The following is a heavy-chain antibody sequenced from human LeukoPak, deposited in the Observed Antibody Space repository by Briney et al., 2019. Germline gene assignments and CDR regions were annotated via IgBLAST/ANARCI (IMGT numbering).Heavy chain of an antibody. D-gene: IGHD3-3*01. CDR1: GFTFSSYA. CDR3: AKAPNDFWSGYYRTHFDY. CDR2: ISGSGGTT. J-gene: IGHJ4*02. V-gene: IGHV3-23*01. Sequence: GGSLRLSCAASGFTFSSYAMSWVRQAPGKGLEWVSAISGSGGTTYYADSVKGRFTISRDNSKNTLYLQMNSLRAEDTAVYYCAKAPNDFWSGYYRTHFDYWGQGTLVTVSS.